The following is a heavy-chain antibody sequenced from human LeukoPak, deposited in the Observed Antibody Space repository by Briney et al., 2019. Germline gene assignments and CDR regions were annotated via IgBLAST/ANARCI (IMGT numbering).Heavy chain of an antibody. J-gene: IGHJ2*01. CDR3: ARDQPYYDILTGYYPDWYFDL. D-gene: IGHD3-9*01. CDR1: GGSISSYC. V-gene: IGHV4-59*01. Sequence: SETLSLTCTVSGGSISSYCWSWIRQPPGKGLEWIRYIYYSGSTNYNPSLKSRVTISVDTSKNQFSLKLSSVTAADTAVYYCARDQPYYDILTGYYPDWYFDLWGRGTLVTVSS. CDR2: IYYSGST.